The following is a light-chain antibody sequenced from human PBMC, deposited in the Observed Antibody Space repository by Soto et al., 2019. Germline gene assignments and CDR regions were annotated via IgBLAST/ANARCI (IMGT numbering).Light chain of an antibody. V-gene: IGLV2-8*01. CDR1: SSDGGGYNY. Sequence: QSALPQPPSASGSPGQSVTISCTGTSSDGGGYNYVSWYQQHPGKAPKLMIYEVSQRPSGVPDRFSGSKSGNTASLTVSGLQAEDEADYYCSSYAGSNNYVFGTGTKVTVL. CDR3: SSYAGSNNYV. J-gene: IGLJ1*01. CDR2: EVS.